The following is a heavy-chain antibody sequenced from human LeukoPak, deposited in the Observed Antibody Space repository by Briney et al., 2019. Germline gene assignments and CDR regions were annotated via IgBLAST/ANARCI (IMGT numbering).Heavy chain of an antibody. J-gene: IGHJ4*02. CDR1: GFTFSSYA. D-gene: IGHD3-22*01. CDR3: VRSAFHAGSGNYYDY. CDR2: ISGSGGST. Sequence: GGSLRLSCAASGFTFSSYAMSWVRQAPGKGLEWVSAISGSGGSTYYADSVKGRFTISRDNAENTLYLQMNSLRVEDTAVYYCVRSAFHAGSGNYYDYWGQGTLVTVSS. V-gene: IGHV3-23*01.